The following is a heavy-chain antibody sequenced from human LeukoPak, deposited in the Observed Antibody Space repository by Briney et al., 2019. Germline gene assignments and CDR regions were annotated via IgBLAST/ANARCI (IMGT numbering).Heavy chain of an antibody. CDR2: ISGSGGST. CDR1: GFTFSSYA. Sequence: GGSLRLSCAASGFTFSSYAMSWVRQAPGKGLEWVSAISGSGGSTYYADSVKGRFTISRDNPKNTLYPQMNSLRAEDTAVYYCAKGQYSSGWYAFDIWGQGTMVTVSS. CDR3: AKGQYSSGWYAFDI. D-gene: IGHD6-19*01. J-gene: IGHJ3*02. V-gene: IGHV3-23*01.